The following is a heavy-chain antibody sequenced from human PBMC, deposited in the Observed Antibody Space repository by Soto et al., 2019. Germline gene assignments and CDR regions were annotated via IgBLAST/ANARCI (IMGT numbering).Heavy chain of an antibody. J-gene: IGHJ5*02. CDR1: GGSISSYY. D-gene: IGHD2-15*01. V-gene: IGHV4-59*01. CDR2: IYYSGST. CDR3: ARVRDCSGGTCYSWWFDP. Sequence: PSETLSLTCTVSGGSISSYYWSWIRQPPGKGLEWIGHIYYSGSTNYNSSLKSRATISMDTSKSQLSLKLRSVTAADTGVYYCARVRDCSGGTCYSWWFDPWGQGTPVTVS.